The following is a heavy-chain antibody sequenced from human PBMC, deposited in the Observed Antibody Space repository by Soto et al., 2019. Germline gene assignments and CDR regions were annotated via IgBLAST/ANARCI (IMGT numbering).Heavy chain of an antibody. J-gene: IGHJ4*02. V-gene: IGHV3-11*01. Sequence: PGVSLRLSCAASGFTFSDYYMSWIRQAPGKGLEWVSYISSSGSIIYYADSVKGRFTISRDNARNSLYLQLNSLRAEDTAVYYCARDQGYYDSSGYFDYWGQGTLVTVSS. CDR1: GFTFSDYY. CDR2: ISSSGSII. CDR3: ARDQGYYDSSGYFDY. D-gene: IGHD3-22*01.